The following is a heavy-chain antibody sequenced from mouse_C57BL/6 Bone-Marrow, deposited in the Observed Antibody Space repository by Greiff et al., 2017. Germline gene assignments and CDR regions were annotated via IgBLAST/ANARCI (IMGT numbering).Heavy chain of an antibody. J-gene: IGHJ2*01. CDR2: IDPEIGDT. V-gene: IGHV14-4*01. CDR1: GFNIKDDY. CDR3: SSFDGNYFDF. D-gene: IGHD2-3*01. Sequence: VQLKQSGAELVRPGASVKLSCTASGFNIKDDYIHWVKQRPEQGLEWIGWIDPEIGDTEYASKFQGKATITSDTSSNTAYLQLSSLTSEDTAVYYCSSFDGNYFDFWGQGTPRTVAS.